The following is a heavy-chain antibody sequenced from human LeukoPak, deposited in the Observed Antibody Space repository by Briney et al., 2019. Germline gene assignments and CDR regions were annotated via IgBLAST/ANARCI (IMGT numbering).Heavy chain of an antibody. D-gene: IGHD7-27*01. CDR3: ARGSKWGNTVEYFQQ. J-gene: IGHJ1*01. Sequence: SVKVSCKASGGTFSDYALNWVRQAPGQGLEWMGGIIPIFGTANYAQKFQGRVTITADKSTSTAYMELSSLRSEDTAVYYCARGSKWGNTVEYFQQWGQGTLVTVFS. CDR1: GGTFSDYA. CDR2: IIPIFGTA. V-gene: IGHV1-69*06.